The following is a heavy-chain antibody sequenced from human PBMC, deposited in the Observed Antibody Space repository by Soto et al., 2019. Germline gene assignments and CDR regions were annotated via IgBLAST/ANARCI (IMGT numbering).Heavy chain of an antibody. D-gene: IGHD3-16*01. CDR1: GGSISSGDYS. CDR2: IYYSGST. J-gene: IGHJ3*02. Sequence: QVQLQESGPGLVKPSQTLSLTCTVSGGSISSGDYSWSWIRQPPGKGLEWIGYIYYSGSTYYNPSLKSRVTISVDTSKHQFALKLSSVTAADTAVYYCARDLGITERTFDIWGQGTMVTVSS. V-gene: IGHV4-30-4*01. CDR3: ARDLGITERTFDI.